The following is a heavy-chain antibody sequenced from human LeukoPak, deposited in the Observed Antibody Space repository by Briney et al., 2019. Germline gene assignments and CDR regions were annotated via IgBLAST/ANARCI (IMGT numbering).Heavy chain of an antibody. CDR1: GGSISSYY. Sequence: SETLSLTCTVSGGSISSYYWSWIRQPPGKGLEWIGEINHSGSTNYNPSLKSRVTISVDPSKHQFSLKLSSVTAADTAVYYCARGVLVRGVSDYWAQGTLVSVSS. J-gene: IGHJ4*02. V-gene: IGHV4-34*01. D-gene: IGHD3-10*01. CDR3: ARGVLVRGVSDY. CDR2: INHSGST.